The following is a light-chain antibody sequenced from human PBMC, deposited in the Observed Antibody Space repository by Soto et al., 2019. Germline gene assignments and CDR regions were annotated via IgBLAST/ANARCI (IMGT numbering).Light chain of an antibody. CDR3: QQRNPWHLT. Sequence: EIVLTQSPATLSLSPGERATLSCRASQSVSSYLAWYQQKPGQAPRLLIYDASNRATGIPARFSGSGSGTDFTLTISCLEPEDFAVYYWQQRNPWHLTFGGGTKVEIK. CDR1: QSVSSY. V-gene: IGKV3-11*01. CDR2: DAS. J-gene: IGKJ4*01.